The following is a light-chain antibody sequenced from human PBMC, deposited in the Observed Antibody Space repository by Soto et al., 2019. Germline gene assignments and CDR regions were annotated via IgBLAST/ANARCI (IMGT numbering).Light chain of an antibody. V-gene: IGKV3-20*01. CDR2: GAS. CDR3: QQYGSSPRIT. CDR1: QSVSSSY. Sequence: EIVLTQSPGTLSLSPGERATLSCRASQSVSSSYLAWYQQKPGQAPRLLIYGASTTATGIPARFSGSGSGTDFTLTISSLEPEDFAVYYCQQYGSSPRITFGQGTRLEIK. J-gene: IGKJ5*01.